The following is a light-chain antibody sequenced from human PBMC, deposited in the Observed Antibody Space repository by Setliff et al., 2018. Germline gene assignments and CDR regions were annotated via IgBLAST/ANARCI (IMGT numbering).Light chain of an antibody. CDR3: SSYTSSSTLDV. CDR2: DVS. Sequence: QSALTQPASVSGSPGQSITISCTGTSSDVGGYNYVSXSQQHPGKAPKLMIYDVSNRPSGVSNRFSGSKSGNTASLTISGLQAEDEADYYCSSYTSSSTLDVFGTGTKVTVL. V-gene: IGLV2-14*03. J-gene: IGLJ1*01. CDR1: SSDVGGYNY.